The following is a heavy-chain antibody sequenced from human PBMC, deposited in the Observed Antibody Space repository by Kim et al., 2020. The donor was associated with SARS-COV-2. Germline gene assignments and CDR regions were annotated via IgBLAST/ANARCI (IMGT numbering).Heavy chain of an antibody. CDR1: GFTFSSYS. V-gene: IGHV3-48*02. J-gene: IGHJ2*01. Sequence: GGSLRLSCVASGFTFSSYSMNWVRQAPGKGLEWVSYISSSSSTIYYADSVKGRFTISRDNAKNSLYLQMNSLRDEDTAVYYCARDAYDYVWGSYRFPRYWYFDLWGRGTLVTVSS. CDR2: ISSSSSTI. CDR3: ARDAYDYVWGSYRFPRYWYFDL. D-gene: IGHD3-16*02.